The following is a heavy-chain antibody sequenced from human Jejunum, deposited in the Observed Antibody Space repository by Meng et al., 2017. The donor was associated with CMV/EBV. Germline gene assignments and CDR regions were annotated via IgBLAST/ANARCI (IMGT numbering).Heavy chain of an antibody. CDR1: GFTVSNSY. V-gene: IGHV3-66*01. CDR2: IYGGGST. CDR3: AREGTTLVTYDY. J-gene: IGHJ4*02. D-gene: IGHD5-18*01. Sequence: DVQLVESGGGLVQPGGSLRLSCAASGFTVSNSYMSWVCQAPGKGLEWVSVIYGGGSTYYADSVKGRFTISRDSSKNTLYLQMNSLRAEDTAVYYCAREGTTLVTYDYWGQGTLVTVSS.